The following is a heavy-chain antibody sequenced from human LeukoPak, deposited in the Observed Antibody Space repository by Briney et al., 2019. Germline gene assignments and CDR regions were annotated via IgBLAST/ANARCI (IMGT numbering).Heavy chain of an antibody. CDR1: GFTFSSYE. CDR2: ISGSGGNT. J-gene: IGHJ4*02. Sequence: PGGSLRLSCAASGFTFSSYEMNWVRQAPGKGLEWVSGISGSGGNTYYADSVKGRFTISRDNSKNTLYLQMNSLRAEDTAVYYCAKRYGSGSHFDYWGQGTLVTVSS. V-gene: IGHV3-23*01. D-gene: IGHD3-10*01. CDR3: AKRYGSGSHFDY.